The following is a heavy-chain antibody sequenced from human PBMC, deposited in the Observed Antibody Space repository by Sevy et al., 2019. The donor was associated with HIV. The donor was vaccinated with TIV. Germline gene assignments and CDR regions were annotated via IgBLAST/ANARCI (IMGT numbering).Heavy chain of an antibody. CDR3: AKGLRISDSGSYYTRCFDH. D-gene: IGHD3-10*01. J-gene: IGHJ4*02. V-gene: IGHV3-23*01. CDR1: GFTFSSYA. CDR2: MSGSGGTT. Sequence: GGSLRLSCAASGFTFSSYAMSWVRQAPGKGLEWVSAMSGSGGTTFYADSVKGRFTISRDNIKNTLYLQMNSLRAEDSAVYHCAKGLRISDSGSYYTRCFDHWGQGTLVTVSS.